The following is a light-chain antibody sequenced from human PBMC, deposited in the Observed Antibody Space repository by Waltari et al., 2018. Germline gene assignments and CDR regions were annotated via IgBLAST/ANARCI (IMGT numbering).Light chain of an antibody. Sequence: QSALTQPPSVSAAPGQKVTISCSGGTSDIGNNYVSWYQHIPGTAPRLLIYEDNQRPSGIPDRFSGSKSGTSATLVIAGLQTGDEATYFCATWHNSLAIGDLFGGGTRLTVL. V-gene: IGLV1-51*01. CDR3: ATWHNSLAIGDL. J-gene: IGLJ3*02. CDR2: EDN. CDR1: TSDIGNNY.